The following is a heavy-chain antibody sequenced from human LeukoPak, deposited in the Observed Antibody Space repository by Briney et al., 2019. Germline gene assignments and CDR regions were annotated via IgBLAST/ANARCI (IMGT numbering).Heavy chain of an antibody. CDR1: GGSISSNNYY. V-gene: IGHV4-39*02. CDR2: IYYSGST. D-gene: IGHD6-13*01. Sequence: SETLSLTCTVSGGSISSNNYYWGWIRQPPGKGLEWIGNIYYSGSTYYNPSLKSRVTISVDTSKNQFSLKLSSVTAADTAVYYCARESGIATTGRWFDPWGQGTLVTVSS. J-gene: IGHJ5*02. CDR3: ARESGIATTGRWFDP.